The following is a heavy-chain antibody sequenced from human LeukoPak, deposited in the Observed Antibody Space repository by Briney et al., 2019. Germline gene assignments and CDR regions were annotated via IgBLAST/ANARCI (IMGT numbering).Heavy chain of an antibody. D-gene: IGHD2-15*01. CDR1: GGSISSGGYY. CDR3: AIGYCSGGSCYRFY. CDR2: IYYSGST. V-gene: IGHV4-31*03. J-gene: IGHJ4*02. Sequence: ASETLSLTCTVSGGSISSGGYYWSWIRQHPGKGLEWIGYIYYSGSTNYNPSLKSRVTISVDKSKNQFSLKLSSVTAADTAVYYCAIGYCSGGSCYRFYWGQGTLVTVSS.